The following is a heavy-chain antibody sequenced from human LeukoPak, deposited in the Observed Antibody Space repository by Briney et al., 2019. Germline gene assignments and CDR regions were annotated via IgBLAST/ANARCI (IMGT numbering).Heavy chain of an antibody. CDR1: GFTFRSYW. CDR2: IKSDGSRK. J-gene: IGHJ3*02. D-gene: IGHD2-21*02. CDR3: ASPTYCGGDCYGAYDM. V-gene: IGHV3-74*01. Sequence: PGGSLRLSCVASGFTFRSYWMHWVRQAPGKGLVWVSRIKSDGSRKSYADSVKGRFTISRDNAKNTLYLQMNNLRDEDTAVYYCASPTYCGGDCYGAYDMWGQGTMVTVSS.